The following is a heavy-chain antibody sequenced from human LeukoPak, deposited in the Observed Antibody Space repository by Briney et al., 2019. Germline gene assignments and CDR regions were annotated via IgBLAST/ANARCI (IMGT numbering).Heavy chain of an antibody. Sequence: AASVKVSCKVSGYTLTELSMHWVRQAPGEGLEWMGGFDPEDGETIYAQKFQGRVTMTEDTSTDTAYMELSSLRSEDTAVYYCATALSSGWYFGYWDQGTLVTVSS. V-gene: IGHV1-24*01. CDR3: ATALSSGWYFGY. J-gene: IGHJ4*02. D-gene: IGHD6-19*01. CDR1: GYTLTELS. CDR2: FDPEDGET.